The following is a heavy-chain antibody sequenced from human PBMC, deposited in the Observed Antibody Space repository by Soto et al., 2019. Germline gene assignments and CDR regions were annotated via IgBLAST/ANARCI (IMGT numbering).Heavy chain of an antibody. J-gene: IGHJ5*02. CDR1: GGAISTYY. CDR2: IYSSGST. CDR3: ARGQRFSDWFDP. Sequence: QVHLQESGPGLVKPSETLSLTCTVSGGAISTYYWTWIRQPAGKGLEWIGRIYSSGSTKYNPSLQSRVTKSLDTSNNQFSLRLTSVTAADTAVYYCARGQRFSDWFDPWDQGTLVTVSS. D-gene: IGHD3-3*01. V-gene: IGHV4-4*07.